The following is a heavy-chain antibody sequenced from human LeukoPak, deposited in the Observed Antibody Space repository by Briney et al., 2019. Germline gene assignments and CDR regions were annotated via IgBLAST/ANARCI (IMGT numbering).Heavy chain of an antibody. Sequence: ASVKVSCKASGYTFTSYAMHWVRQAPGQRLEWMGWINAGNGNIKYSQKFQDRVTISTDTSASTAYMELSSLRSEDTAVYYCASAITGAPGGYWGQGTLVTVSS. D-gene: IGHD1-20*01. V-gene: IGHV1-3*01. J-gene: IGHJ4*02. CDR3: ASAITGAPGGY. CDR1: GYTFTSYA. CDR2: INAGNGNI.